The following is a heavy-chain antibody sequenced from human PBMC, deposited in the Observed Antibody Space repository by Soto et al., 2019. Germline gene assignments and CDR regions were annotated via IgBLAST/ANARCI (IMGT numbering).Heavy chain of an antibody. D-gene: IGHD2-15*01. V-gene: IGHV4-59*01. J-gene: IGHJ5*02. CDR1: AGSISNYH. CDR2: IFYTGKT. Sequence: SETLSLTCSVSAGSISNYHWSWIRQPPGKGLEWIGYIFYTGKTNYNPSLKSRVTISLDTSKNQFSLRLDSVTAADTAVYYCARVLEVAGGFDPWGQGTMVTVSS. CDR3: ARVLEVAGGFDP.